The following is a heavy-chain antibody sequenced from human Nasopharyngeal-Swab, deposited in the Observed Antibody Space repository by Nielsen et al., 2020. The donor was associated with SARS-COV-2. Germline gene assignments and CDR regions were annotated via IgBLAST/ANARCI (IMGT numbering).Heavy chain of an antibody. V-gene: IGHV4-59*01. J-gene: IGHJ4*02. CDR3: ARSGYSYGLPVGYFGH. Sequence: SETLSLTCTVSGDSINDYYWTWIRQPPGKGLEWIGYIYHTGKTNYNPSLKSRVTISLDTSKNQFSLKVDSVTAADTAVYYCARSGYSYGLPVGYFGHWGQGILVTVSS. CDR2: IYHTGKT. D-gene: IGHD5-18*01. CDR1: GDSINDYY.